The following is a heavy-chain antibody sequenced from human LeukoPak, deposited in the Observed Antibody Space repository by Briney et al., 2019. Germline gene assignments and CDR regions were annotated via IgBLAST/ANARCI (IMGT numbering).Heavy chain of an antibody. CDR2: IRSKANSYAT. J-gene: IGHJ3*02. CDR3: TRRASQKGAFDI. Sequence: GGSLRLSCAASGFTFSGSAMHWVRQASGKGLEWVGRIRSKANSYATAYAASVKGRFTISRDDSKNTAYLQINSLKTEDTAVYYCTRRASQKGAFDIWGQGTMVTVSS. CDR1: GFTFSGSA. V-gene: IGHV3-73*01. D-gene: IGHD5-12*01.